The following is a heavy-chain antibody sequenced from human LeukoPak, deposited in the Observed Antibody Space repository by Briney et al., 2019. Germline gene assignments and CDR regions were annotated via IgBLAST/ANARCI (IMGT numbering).Heavy chain of an antibody. Sequence: GASVKVSCKASGYTFTSYAMNWVRQAPGQGLEWMGRINPNSGGTNYAQKFQGRVTMTRDTSISTAYMELSRLRSDDTAVYYCARVYYSGSYSDYWGQGTLVTVSS. J-gene: IGHJ4*02. CDR3: ARVYYSGSYSDY. CDR1: GYTFTSYA. V-gene: IGHV1-2*06. CDR2: INPNSGGT. D-gene: IGHD1-26*01.